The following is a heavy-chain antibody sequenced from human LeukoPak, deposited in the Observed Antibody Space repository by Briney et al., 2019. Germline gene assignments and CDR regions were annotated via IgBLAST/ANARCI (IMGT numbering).Heavy chain of an antibody. CDR2: ITYDGSNK. D-gene: IGHD6-13*01. V-gene: IGHV3-30*04. CDR1: GFTFSSYA. CDR3: ARAPAPAGQYYFDS. Sequence: GGSLRLSCAASGFTFSSYAMHWVRQAPGKGLEWVAVITYDGSNKYYADSVKGRFTISRDNSKNTLYLQMNTLRAEDTAVYYCARAPAPAGQYYFDSWGQGTVVTVSS. J-gene: IGHJ4*02.